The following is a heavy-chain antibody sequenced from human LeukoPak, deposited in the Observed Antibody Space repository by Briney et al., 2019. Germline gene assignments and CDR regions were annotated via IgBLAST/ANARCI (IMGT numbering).Heavy chain of an antibody. J-gene: IGHJ4*02. CDR1: GYTFTSYA. CDR2: ISVNNGNT. V-gene: IGHV1-18*01. D-gene: IGHD3-3*01. CDR3: QRITIFGVVIDFDY. Sequence: ASVKVSYKASGYTFTSYAMNWVRQAPGQGLEWMGFISVNNGNTHYAEKFQGRVTMATDTSTSTAYLEVRSLRSDDTAVYYCQRITIFGVVIDFDYWGPGTLVTVSS.